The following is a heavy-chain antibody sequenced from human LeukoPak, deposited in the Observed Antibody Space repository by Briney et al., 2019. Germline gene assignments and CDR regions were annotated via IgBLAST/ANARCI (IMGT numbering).Heavy chain of an antibody. CDR3: ARGLKYYYFYMDV. J-gene: IGHJ6*03. CDR1: GGSISSDSYY. CDR2: IYTSGST. D-gene: IGHD3-16*01. Sequence: SETLSLTCTVSGGSISSDSYYWSWIRQPAGKGLEWVGRIYTSGSTDYNPSLKSRVIISVDTSKNQFSLKLSSVTAADTAVYYCARGLKYYYFYMDVWGKGTTVTVSS. V-gene: IGHV4-61*02.